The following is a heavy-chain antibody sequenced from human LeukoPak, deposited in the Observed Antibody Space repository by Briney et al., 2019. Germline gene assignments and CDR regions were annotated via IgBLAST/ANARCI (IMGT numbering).Heavy chain of an antibody. Sequence: GGSLRLSCAASGFTFSTYSMNRVRQAPGEGLEWVSSITSSSSYIHYADSVKGRFTISRDNAKNSLYLQMNSLRAEDTAIYYCVRSGGYWGQGTLVTVSS. V-gene: IGHV3-21*04. J-gene: IGHJ4*02. D-gene: IGHD1-26*01. CDR2: ITSSSSYI. CDR1: GFTFSTYS. CDR3: VRSGGY.